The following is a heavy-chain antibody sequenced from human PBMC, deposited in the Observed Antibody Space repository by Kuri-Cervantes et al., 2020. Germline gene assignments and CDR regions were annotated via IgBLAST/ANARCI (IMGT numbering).Heavy chain of an antibody. D-gene: IGHD6-13*01. J-gene: IGHJ5*02. CDR1: GGSISSGDYY. CDR3: ARSSAAGTIDP. V-gene: IGHV4-30-4*01. Sequence: LRLSCTVSGGSISSGDYYWSWIRQPPGKGLEWIGYIYYSGSTYYNPSLKSRVTISVDTSKNQFSLKLSSVTAADTAVYYCARSSAAGTIDPWGQGTLVTVSS. CDR2: IYYSGST.